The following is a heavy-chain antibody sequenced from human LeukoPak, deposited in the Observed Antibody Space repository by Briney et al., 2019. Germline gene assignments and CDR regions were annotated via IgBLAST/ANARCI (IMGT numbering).Heavy chain of an antibody. CDR1: GFTFSSYS. Sequence: GGSLRLSCAASGFTFSSYSMNWVRQAPGKGLEWVSSISSSSSYIYYADSVKGRFTISRDNAKNSLYLQMNSLRAEDTAVYYCARANTRIAARPGNYWGQGTLVTVSS. CDR3: ARANTRIAARPGNY. CDR2: ISSSSSYI. J-gene: IGHJ4*02. D-gene: IGHD6-6*01. V-gene: IGHV3-21*01.